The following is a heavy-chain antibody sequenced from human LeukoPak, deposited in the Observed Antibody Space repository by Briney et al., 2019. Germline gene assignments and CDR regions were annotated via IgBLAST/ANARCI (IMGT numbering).Heavy chain of an antibody. CDR2: IIPIFGTA. Sequence: SVKVSCKASGGTFSSYAISWVRQAPGQGLEWMGGIIPIFGTANYAQKFQGRVTITADESTSTAYMELSSLRSEDTAVYYCARDLDGDYGDYASDYWGQGTLVTVSS. CDR3: ARDLDGDYGDYASDY. D-gene: IGHD4-17*01. CDR1: GGTFSSYA. J-gene: IGHJ4*02. V-gene: IGHV1-69*13.